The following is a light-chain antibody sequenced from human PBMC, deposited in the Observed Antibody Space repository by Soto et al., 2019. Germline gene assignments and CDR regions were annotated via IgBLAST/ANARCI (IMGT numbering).Light chain of an antibody. CDR1: QSISNH. V-gene: IGKV1-39*01. J-gene: IGKJ5*01. Sequence: DIQMTQSPSSLSASVEDRVIITCRASQSISNHLNWYQQKPGKAPKLLIFAASSLQSGVPSRFSGSRSGPDFTLTISSLQPEDFATYYCQQSYGTPITFGQGTRLEIK. CDR3: QQSYGTPIT. CDR2: AAS.